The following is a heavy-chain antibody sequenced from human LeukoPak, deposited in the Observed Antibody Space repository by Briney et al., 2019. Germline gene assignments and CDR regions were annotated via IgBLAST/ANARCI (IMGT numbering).Heavy chain of an antibody. V-gene: IGHV4-59*04. CDR3: ARHRTGTTAYYFDY. D-gene: IGHD1-7*01. Sequence: SETLSLTCSVSGGSISGSYFWSWIRQPPGKGLEWTGHIYHSGNTYYNPSLKSRVAISVDTSKNQFSLKLSSVIAADTAVYYCARHRTGTTAYYFDYWGQGTLVTVSS. CDR2: IYHSGNT. CDR1: GGSISGSYF. J-gene: IGHJ4*02.